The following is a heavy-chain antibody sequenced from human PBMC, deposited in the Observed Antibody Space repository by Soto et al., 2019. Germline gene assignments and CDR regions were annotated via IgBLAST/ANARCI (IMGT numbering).Heavy chain of an antibody. CDR2: IYYSGST. V-gene: IGHV4-30-4*01. J-gene: IGHJ6*02. Sequence: PSETLSLTCTVSGGSISSGDYYWSWIRQPPGKGLEWIGCIYYSGSTYYNPSLKSRVTISVDTSKNQFSLKLSSVTAADTAVYYCARDHELEQSYYGMDVWGQGTTVTVSS. CDR3: ARDHELEQSYYGMDV. D-gene: IGHD1-1*01. CDR1: GGSISSGDYY.